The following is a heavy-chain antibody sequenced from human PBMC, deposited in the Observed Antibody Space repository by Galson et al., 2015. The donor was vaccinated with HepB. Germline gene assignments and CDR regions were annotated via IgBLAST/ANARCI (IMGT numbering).Heavy chain of an antibody. CDR2: ISGNGDST. V-gene: IGHV3-23*01. Sequence: SLRLSCAASGFAFDSHAMSWVRQAPGKGLEWISGISGNGDSTFYADSVKGRFTVSRDNSLDTVDLQMDSLRVDDTAVYYCAKDYLPYYDRWGSYSDRYYFDYWGHGTLVTVS. CDR3: AKDYLPYYDRWGSYSDRYYFDY. D-gene: IGHD3-22*01. J-gene: IGHJ4*01. CDR1: GFAFDSHA.